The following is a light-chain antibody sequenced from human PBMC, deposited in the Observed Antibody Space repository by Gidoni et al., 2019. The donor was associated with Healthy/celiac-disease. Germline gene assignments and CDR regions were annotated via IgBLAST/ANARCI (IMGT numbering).Light chain of an antibody. J-gene: IGKJ4*01. Sequence: DIQLTQSPSSLSASVGDRVTSTCQASQDISNYLNWYQQKPGKAPKLLIYDASNLETGVPSRFSGSGSGTDFTFTISSLQPEDIATYYFQQYDNPPLTCGGGTKVEIK. V-gene: IGKV1-33*01. CDR1: QDISNY. CDR2: DAS. CDR3: QQYDNPPLT.